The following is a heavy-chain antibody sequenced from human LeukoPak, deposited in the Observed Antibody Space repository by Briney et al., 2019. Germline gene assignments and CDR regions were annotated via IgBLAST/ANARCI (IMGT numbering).Heavy chain of an antibody. CDR3: ARGRSDYLRYYFDH. D-gene: IGHD3-22*01. V-gene: IGHV4-34*01. Sequence: SETLSLTCAVYGGSFSGYYWSWIRQPPGRGLEWIGEINHSGSTNYNPSLKSRVTISVDPSKNRFSLKLSSVTAADTAVYYCARGRSDYLRYYFDHWGQGTLVTVSS. CDR2: INHSGST. J-gene: IGHJ4*02. CDR1: GGSFSGYY.